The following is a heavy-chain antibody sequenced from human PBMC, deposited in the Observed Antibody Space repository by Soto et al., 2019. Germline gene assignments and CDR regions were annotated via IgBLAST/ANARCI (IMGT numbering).Heavy chain of an antibody. Sequence: EVQLVESGGGLVQPGGSLRLSCAASGFTFSAHYMDWVRQAPGKGLEWVGRIRNKGMAYTTEYAASAEGRFTISRDDSKYSLYLQMNSLTSEDTAIYYCTRVKSSSWGLDAFDIWGQGTMVTVSS. CDR1: GFTFSAHY. V-gene: IGHV3-72*01. J-gene: IGHJ3*02. CDR3: TRVKSSSWGLDAFDI. CDR2: IRNKGMAYTT. D-gene: IGHD6-13*01.